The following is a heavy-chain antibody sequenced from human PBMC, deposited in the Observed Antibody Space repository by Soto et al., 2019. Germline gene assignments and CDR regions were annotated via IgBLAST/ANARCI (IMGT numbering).Heavy chain of an antibody. Sequence: QLQLQESGPGLVKPSETLSLTCTVSGGSISSSSYCWGWMRQPPGKGLEWIGSIYYSGSTYYNPSLKSRVTISVDTSKNQFSLKLSSVTAADTAVYYCARPIPPDDAFDIWGQGTMVTVSS. J-gene: IGHJ3*02. CDR2: IYYSGST. CDR1: GGSISSSSYC. D-gene: IGHD2-21*01. CDR3: ARPIPPDDAFDI. V-gene: IGHV4-39*01.